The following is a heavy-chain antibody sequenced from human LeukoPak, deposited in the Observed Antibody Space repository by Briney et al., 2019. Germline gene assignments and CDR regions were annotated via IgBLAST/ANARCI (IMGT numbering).Heavy chain of an antibody. CDR2: LSGSGGNT. CDR3: ARARSLYYYDSSGYYYVGWFDP. CDR1: GFTFSSYA. Sequence: PGGSLRLSCAASGFTFSSYAMSWVRQAPGKGLEWVSTLSGSGGNTYYADSVKGRFTISRDNAKNSLYLQMNSLRAEDTAVYYCARARSLYYYDSSGYYYVGWFDPWGQGTLVTVSS. D-gene: IGHD3-22*01. J-gene: IGHJ5*02. V-gene: IGHV3-23*01.